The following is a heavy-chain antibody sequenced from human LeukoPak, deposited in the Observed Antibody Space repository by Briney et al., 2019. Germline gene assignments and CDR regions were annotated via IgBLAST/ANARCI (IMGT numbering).Heavy chain of an antibody. CDR3: ARQSLGYCSGGSCYGGDY. D-gene: IGHD2-15*01. V-gene: IGHV5-51*01. CDR1: GYSFTSYW. J-gene: IGHJ4*02. Sequence: GESLKISCKGSGYSFTSYWIGWVRQMPGKGREWMGIIYPGDSDTRYSPSFQGQVTISADKSISTAYLQWSSLKASDTAMYYCARQSLGYCSGGSCYGGDYWGQGTLVTVSS. CDR2: IYPGDSDT.